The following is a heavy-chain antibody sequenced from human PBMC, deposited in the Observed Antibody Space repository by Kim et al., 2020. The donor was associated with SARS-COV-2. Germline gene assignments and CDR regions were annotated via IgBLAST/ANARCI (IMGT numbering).Heavy chain of an antibody. V-gene: IGHV3-9*01. CDR3: AKDVWQHPVGIIFDGMDV. J-gene: IGHJ6*02. Sequence: KGRFTISRDNAKNSLYLQMNSLRAEDTALYYCAKDVWQHPVGIIFDGMDVWGQGTTVTVSS. D-gene: IGHD3-3*01.